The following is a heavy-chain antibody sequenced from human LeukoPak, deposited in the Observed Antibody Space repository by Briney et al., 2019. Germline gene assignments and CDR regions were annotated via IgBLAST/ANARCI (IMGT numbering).Heavy chain of an antibody. CDR2: INPNSGGT. CDR1: GYTFTGYY. V-gene: IGHV1-2*02. J-gene: IGHJ4*02. D-gene: IGHD3-3*01. CDR3: ASHPPDFWSGYSDY. Sequence: ASVKVSCKASGYTFTGYYMHWVRQAPGQGLEWMGWINPNSGGTNYAQKLQGRVTMTRDTSISTAYMELSRLRSDDTAVYYCASHPPDFWSGYSDYWGQGTLVTVSS.